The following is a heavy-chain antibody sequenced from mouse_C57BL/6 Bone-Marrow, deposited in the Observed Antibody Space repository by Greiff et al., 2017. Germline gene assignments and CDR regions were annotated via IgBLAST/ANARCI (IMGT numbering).Heavy chain of an antibody. CDR2: IYPGGGCT. CDR1: GYTFTNYW. J-gene: IGHJ1*03. V-gene: IGHV1-63*01. D-gene: IGHD3-3*01. Sequence: QVQLQQSGAELVRPGTSVKLSCKASGYTFTNYWIGWAKQRPGHGLEWIGDIYPGGGCTNYNEKFKGKATLTADKSSSTAYMQISSLTSEDSAIYDCARGGSRGSYFDVWGTGTTLTVSS. CDR3: ARGGSRGSYFDV.